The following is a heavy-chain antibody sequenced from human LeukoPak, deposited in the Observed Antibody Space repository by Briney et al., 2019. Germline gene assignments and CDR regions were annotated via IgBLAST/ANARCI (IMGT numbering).Heavy chain of an antibody. V-gene: IGHV1-2*02. Sequence: GAPVKVSCKASGYTFTGYYMHWVRQAPGQGLEWMGWINPSSGGTNYAQKFQGRVTMTRDTSISTAYMELSRLTSDDTAVYYCVRDVETRSMVRDYWGQGTLVTVSS. D-gene: IGHD3-10*01. CDR1: GYTFTGYY. CDR2: INPSSGGT. J-gene: IGHJ4*02. CDR3: VRDVETRSMVRDY.